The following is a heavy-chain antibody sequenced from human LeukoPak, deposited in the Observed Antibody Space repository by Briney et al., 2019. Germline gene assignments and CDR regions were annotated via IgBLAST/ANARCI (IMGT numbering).Heavy chain of an antibody. Sequence: GGSLRLSCAASGFTFSSYAMHWVRQAPGNGLEYVSAFSNNGGSTYYADSVKGRFTISRDSSKNTLYLQMSSLRPEDTAVYYCVKGRGSYYYYGMDVWGQGTTVTVSS. D-gene: IGHD1-26*01. J-gene: IGHJ6*02. CDR1: GFTFSSYA. CDR3: VKGRGSYYYYGMDV. V-gene: IGHV3-64D*06. CDR2: FSNNGGST.